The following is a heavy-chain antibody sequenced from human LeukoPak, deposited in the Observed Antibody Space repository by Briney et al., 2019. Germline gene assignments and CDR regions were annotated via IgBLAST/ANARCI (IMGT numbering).Heavy chain of an antibody. Sequence: SETLSLTCTVSGGSISSYYWSWIRQPAGEGLEWIGRIYTSGSTNYNPSLKSRVTMSVDTSKNQFSLKLSSVTAADTAVYYCARGHWDYGSGSFPNWFDPWGQGTLVTVSS. CDR2: IYTSGST. J-gene: IGHJ5*02. CDR3: ARGHWDYGSGSFPNWFDP. CDR1: GGSISSYY. V-gene: IGHV4-4*07. D-gene: IGHD3-10*01.